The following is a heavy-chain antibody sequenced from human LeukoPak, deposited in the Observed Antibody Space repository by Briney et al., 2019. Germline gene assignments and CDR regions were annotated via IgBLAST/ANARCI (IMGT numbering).Heavy chain of an antibody. J-gene: IGHJ4*02. CDR3: ASGGWHPDY. D-gene: IGHD6-19*01. V-gene: IGHV3-7*03. Sequence: PGESLTLSCAVSGFNFSNYWMRWVRPATGKGLEWVANIKQDGSEKYYVDSVKGRFTIFRDDAKNSLYLQMNSLRAEDTAVYYCASGGWHPDYWGQGTLVTVSS. CDR2: IKQDGSEK. CDR1: GFNFSNYW.